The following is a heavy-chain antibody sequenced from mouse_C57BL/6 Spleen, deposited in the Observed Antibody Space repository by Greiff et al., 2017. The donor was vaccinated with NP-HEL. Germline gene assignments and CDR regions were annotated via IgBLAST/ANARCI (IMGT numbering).Heavy chain of an antibody. CDR2: IDPSDSYT. J-gene: IGHJ2*01. Sequence: QVQLKQPGAELVKPGASVKLSCKASGYTFTSYWMQWVKQRPGQGLEWIGEIDPSDSYTNYNQKFKGKATLTVDTSSSTAYMQLSSLTSEDSAVYYCARWLLPYFDYWGQGTTLTVSS. D-gene: IGHD2-3*01. CDR3: ARWLLPYFDY. V-gene: IGHV1-50*01. CDR1: GYTFTSYW.